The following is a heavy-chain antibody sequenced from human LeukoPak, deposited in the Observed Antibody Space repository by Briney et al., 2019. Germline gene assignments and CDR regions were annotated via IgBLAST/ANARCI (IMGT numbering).Heavy chain of an antibody. J-gene: IGHJ3*01. CDR1: GFTFSSYW. D-gene: IGHD3-22*01. CDR2: INSDGSST. CDR3: ARENPLPVVVIINPGDAFDF. Sequence: GGSLRLSCAASGFTFSSYWMHWVRQAPGKGLVWVSRINSDGSSTSYADSVKGRFTISRDNAKNTLYLQMNSLRAEDTAVYYCARENPLPVVVIINPGDAFDFWGQGTMVTVSS. V-gene: IGHV3-74*01.